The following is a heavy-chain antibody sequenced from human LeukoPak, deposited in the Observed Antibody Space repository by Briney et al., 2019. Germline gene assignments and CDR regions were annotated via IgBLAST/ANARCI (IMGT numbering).Heavy chain of an antibody. CDR2: INKDATIT. Sequence: PGGSLRLSCAASAFSMNDFWMHWVRRGPGKGLEWVSRINKDATITTYADSVKGRFTVSRDNVKNMVYLDMNGLRGDDTAVYYCARSGIGRGFDIWGRGATVTVSS. CDR1: AFSMNDFW. V-gene: IGHV3-74*01. J-gene: IGHJ3*02. D-gene: IGHD2/OR15-2a*01. CDR3: ARSGIGRGFDI.